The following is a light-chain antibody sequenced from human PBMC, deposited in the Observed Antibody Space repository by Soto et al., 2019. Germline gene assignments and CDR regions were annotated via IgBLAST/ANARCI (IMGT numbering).Light chain of an antibody. V-gene: IGKV3-20*01. Sequence: EIVLTQSPGTLSLSPGERAALSGRASQSVSSSYLAWYQQKPGQAPRLLIYGASSRATGIPDRFSGSGSGTDFTLTISRLEPEDFAVYYCQQYGSSPITFGQGNDWRL. CDR1: QSVSSSY. J-gene: IGKJ5*01. CDR2: GAS. CDR3: QQYGSSPIT.